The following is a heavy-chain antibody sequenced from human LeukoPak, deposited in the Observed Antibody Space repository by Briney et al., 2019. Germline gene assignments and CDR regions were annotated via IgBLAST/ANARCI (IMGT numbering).Heavy chain of an antibody. Sequence: GGSLRLSCAASGFTFSSYAMSWVRQAPGKGLEWVSAISGSGGSTYYGDSVKGRFTISRDNSKTTLYLQMNSLRAEDTAVYYCAKWKYSNSGIDDYWGQGTLVTVSS. D-gene: IGHD2/OR15-2a*01. CDR3: AKWKYSNSGIDDY. J-gene: IGHJ4*02. V-gene: IGHV3-23*01. CDR1: GFTFSSYA. CDR2: ISGSGGST.